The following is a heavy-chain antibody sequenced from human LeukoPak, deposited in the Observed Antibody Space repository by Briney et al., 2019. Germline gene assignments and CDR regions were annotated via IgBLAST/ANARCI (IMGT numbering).Heavy chain of an antibody. D-gene: IGHD3-10*01. CDR2: LNQDGSER. CDR3: AKCGTGSSFDY. J-gene: IGHJ4*02. CDR1: GFTFTSYW. V-gene: IGHV3-7*02. Sequence: GGSLRLSCVASGFTFTSYWMSWVRQTPGKGLEWVAHLNQDGSERYYVDSVKGRFTISRENVKNSLYLHMNSLRTEDTAVYYCAKCGTGSSFDYWGQGMLVTVSS.